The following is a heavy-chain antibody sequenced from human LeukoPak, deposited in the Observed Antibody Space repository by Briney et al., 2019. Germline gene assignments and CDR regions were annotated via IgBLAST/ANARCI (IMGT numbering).Heavy chain of an antibody. CDR3: ARAKIIHSITHMDV. J-gene: IGHJ6*02. CDR1: GFTFGTYG. D-gene: IGHD2/OR15-2a*01. CDR2: MSHDGGIE. Sequence: GGSLRLSCVASGFTFGTYGMHWVRQAPGKGLEWVAVMSHDGGIEKCADSVKGRFTISRDNSKKTLYLQMNSLRSDDAAVYYCARAKIIHSITHMDVWGQGTTVTVSS. V-gene: IGHV3-30*03.